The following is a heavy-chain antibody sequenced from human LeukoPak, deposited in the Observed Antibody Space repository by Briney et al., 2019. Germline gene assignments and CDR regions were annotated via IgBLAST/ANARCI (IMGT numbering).Heavy chain of an antibody. CDR3: ARSEVYALNFDY. D-gene: IGHD2-8*01. CDR1: GGSIRSSSYY. CDR2: IYYRGST. J-gene: IGHJ4*02. Sequence: SSETLSLTRTVSGGSIRSSSYYWGWIRQPPGKGLEWIGSIYYRGSTYYNPSLKSRLTISVDTSKNQFSLKLSSVTAADTAVYYCARSEVYALNFDYWGQGTLVTVSS. V-gene: IGHV4-39*07.